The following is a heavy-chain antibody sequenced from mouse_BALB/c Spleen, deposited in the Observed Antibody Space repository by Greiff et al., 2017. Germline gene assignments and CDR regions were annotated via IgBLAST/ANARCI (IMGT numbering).Heavy chain of an antibody. V-gene: IGHV1-69*02. CDR2: IYPSDSYT. CDR1: GYTFTSYW. D-gene: IGHD1-2*01. J-gene: IGHJ3*01. CDR3: TRGKYYGRFAY. Sequence: QVQLQQSGAELVRPGASVKLSCKASGYTFTSYWINWVKQRPGQGLEWIGNIYPSDSYTNYNQKFKDKATLTVDKSSSTAYMQLSSPTSEDSAVYYCTRGKYYGRFAYWGQGTLVTVSA.